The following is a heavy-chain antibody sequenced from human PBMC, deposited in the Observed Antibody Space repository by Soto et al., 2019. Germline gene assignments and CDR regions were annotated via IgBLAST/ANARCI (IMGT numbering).Heavy chain of an antibody. CDR2: ISAYNGDT. J-gene: IGHJ5*02. CDR1: GYTFNSYG. V-gene: IGHV1-18*01. CDR3: ARDIVHTRDKNWFDP. Sequence: ASVKVSCKASGYTFNSYGITWVRQAPGQGLEWMGWISAYNGDTNYAQNFRGRVTMTTDTSTSTAYMELRSLRSDDTAMYYCARDIVHTRDKNWFDPWGQGTQVIVSS. D-gene: IGHD5-12*01.